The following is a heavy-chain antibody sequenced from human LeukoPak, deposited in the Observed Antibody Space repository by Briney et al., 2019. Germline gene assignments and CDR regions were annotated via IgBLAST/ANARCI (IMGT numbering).Heavy chain of an antibody. CDR2: INPNSGGT. J-gene: IGHJ3*01. CDR1: GYTFTGYY. V-gene: IGHV1-2*02. D-gene: IGHD2-2*01. CDR3: AREVVLVPAATEAFDAFDV. Sequence: ASVKVSCKASGYTFTGYYMHWVRQAPGQGLEWMGWINPNSGGTNYAQKFQGRVTMTRDTSISTAYMELSRLRSDDTAFYYCAREVVLVPAATEAFDAFDVWGQGTMVTVSS.